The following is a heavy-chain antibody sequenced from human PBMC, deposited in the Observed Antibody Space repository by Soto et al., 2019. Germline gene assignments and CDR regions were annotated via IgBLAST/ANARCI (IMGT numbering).Heavy chain of an antibody. J-gene: IGHJ6*02. CDR2: IYTSGST. V-gene: IGHV4-4*07. CDR3: AREATNGYYYYFGMDV. CDR1: GGSISSYY. Sequence: SETLSLTCTVSGGSISSYYWSWIRQPAGKGLEWIGRIYTSGSTNYNPSLKSRVTMSVDTSKNQFSLKLSSVTAADTAVYYCAREATNGYYYYFGMDVWGQGTTVTVSS. D-gene: IGHD5-12*01.